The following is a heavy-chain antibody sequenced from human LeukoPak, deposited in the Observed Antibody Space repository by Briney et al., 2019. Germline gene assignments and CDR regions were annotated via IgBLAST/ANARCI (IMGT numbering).Heavy chain of an antibody. CDR1: GGSISSYY. CDR2: IYYSGST. J-gene: IGHJ4*02. Sequence: SETLSLTCTVSGGSISSYYWSWIRQPPGKGLEWIGYIYYSGSTNYNPSLKSRVTISVDTSKNQFSLKLSSVTAADTAVYYCARRAWYYDSSGALDYWVQGTLVTVSS. D-gene: IGHD3-22*01. CDR3: ARRAWYYDSSGALDY. V-gene: IGHV4-59*01.